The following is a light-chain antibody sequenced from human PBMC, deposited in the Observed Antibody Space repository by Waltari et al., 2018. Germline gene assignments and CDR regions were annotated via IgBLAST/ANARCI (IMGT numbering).Light chain of an antibody. CDR3: ALYTSRGV. CDR1: SADVGHFDY. CDR2: AVS. V-gene: IGLV2-14*03. Sequence: QSALTQPASVSGHPGQSITLTCTGTSADVGHFDYVSWYQQYPGKAPKLMIYAVSNRPSGVSDRFSGSKSGSTASLTISGLQAEDEADYYCALYTSRGVFGGGTKLTVL. J-gene: IGLJ3*02.